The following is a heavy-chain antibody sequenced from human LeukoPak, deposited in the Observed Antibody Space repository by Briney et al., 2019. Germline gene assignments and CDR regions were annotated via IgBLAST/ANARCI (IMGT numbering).Heavy chain of an antibody. Sequence: SETLSLTCAVYGGSFSGYYWSWIRQPPGKGLEWIGEINHSGSTNYNPSLKSRVTISVDTSKNQFSLKLSSVTAADTAVYYCAGTYYYDSSGYSIPTASAFDIWGQGTMVTVSS. D-gene: IGHD3-22*01. J-gene: IGHJ3*02. CDR2: INHSGST. CDR3: AGTYYYDSSGYSIPTASAFDI. V-gene: IGHV4-34*01. CDR1: GGSFSGYY.